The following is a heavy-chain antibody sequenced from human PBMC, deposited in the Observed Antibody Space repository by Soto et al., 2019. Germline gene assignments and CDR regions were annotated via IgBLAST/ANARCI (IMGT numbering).Heavy chain of an antibody. CDR1: GFTFSSYS. CDR2: ISSSSSTI. CDR3: ARGAYYYDSSRLSY. D-gene: IGHD3-22*01. Sequence: GGSLRLSCAASGFTFSSYSMNWGRQAPGKGLEWVSYISSSSSTIYYADSVKGRFTISRDNAKNSLYLQMNSLRAEDTAVYYCARGAYYYDSSRLSYWGQRTLVTVSS. J-gene: IGHJ4*02. V-gene: IGHV3-48*01.